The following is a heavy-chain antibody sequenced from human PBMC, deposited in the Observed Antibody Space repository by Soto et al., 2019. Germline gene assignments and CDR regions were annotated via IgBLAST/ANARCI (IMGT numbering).Heavy chain of an antibody. Sequence: GGSLRLSCAASGFTFTRYSMNWVRQAPGKGLEWVSSISSTTNYIYYGDSMKGRFTISRDNAKNSLYLGMNSLRAEDTAVYYCARESEDLTSNFDYWGQGTLVTVSS. CDR3: ARESEDLTSNFDY. CDR1: GFTFTRYS. V-gene: IGHV3-21*06. J-gene: IGHJ4*02. CDR2: ISSTTNYI.